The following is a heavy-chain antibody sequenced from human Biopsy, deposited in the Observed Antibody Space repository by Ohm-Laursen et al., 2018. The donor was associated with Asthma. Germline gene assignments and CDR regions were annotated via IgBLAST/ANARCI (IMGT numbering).Heavy chain of an antibody. V-gene: IGHV1-69*01. J-gene: IGHJ4*02. Sequence: SSVKVSCKSLGGTLNTYVIGWVRQAPGQGPEWMGGINSVFGTTTYPQKFQDRVTITADDSTSTVYMELSSLRSEDTAVYYCARKAGSCISRTCYSLDFWGQGTLVTVSS. CDR2: INSVFGTT. CDR3: ARKAGSCISRTCYSLDF. CDR1: GGTLNTYV. D-gene: IGHD2-2*01.